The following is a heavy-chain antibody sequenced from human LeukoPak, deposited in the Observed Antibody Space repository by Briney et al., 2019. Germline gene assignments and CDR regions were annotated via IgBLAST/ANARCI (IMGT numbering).Heavy chain of an antibody. CDR3: ARGPTVLVGHCSSSSCQADY. V-gene: IGHV3-21*01. J-gene: IGHJ4*02. CDR2: ISGDSRYI. D-gene: IGHD2-2*01. Sequence: PGGSLRLSCAASGFTFSSYTINWVRQAPGKGLEWVSAISGDSRYIYYADSVKGRFTISRDNAKNSLYLQMNNLRVEDAAVYYCARGPTVLVGHCSSSSCQADYWGQGTLVTVSS. CDR1: GFTFSSYT.